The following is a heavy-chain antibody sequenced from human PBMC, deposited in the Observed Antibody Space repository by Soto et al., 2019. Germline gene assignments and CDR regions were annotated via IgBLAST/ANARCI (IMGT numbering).Heavy chain of an antibody. V-gene: IGHV1-2*04. J-gene: IGHJ4*02. CDR1: GYTFTGYY. CDR2: INPNSGGT. D-gene: IGHD4-4*01. CDR3: ARGEVNPKTSTVNFDY. Sequence: ASVKVSCKASGYTFTGYYMHWVRQAPGQGLEWMGWINPNSGGTNYAQKFQGWVTMTRDTSISTAYMELSRLRSDDTAVYYCARGEVNPKTSTVNFDYWGQGTLVTVSS.